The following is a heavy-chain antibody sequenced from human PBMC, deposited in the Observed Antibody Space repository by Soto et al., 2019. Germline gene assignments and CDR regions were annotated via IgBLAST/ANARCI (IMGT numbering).Heavy chain of an antibody. CDR3: ARARAAEDSNWFDP. Sequence: SETLSLTCTASGGSISSGGYYWSWIRQHPGKGLEWIGYIYYSGSTYYNPSLKSRVTISVDTSKNQFSLKLSSVTAADTAVYYCARARAAEDSNWFDPWGQGTLVTVSS. D-gene: IGHD2-15*01. CDR1: GGSISSGGYY. V-gene: IGHV4-31*03. CDR2: IYYSGST. J-gene: IGHJ5*02.